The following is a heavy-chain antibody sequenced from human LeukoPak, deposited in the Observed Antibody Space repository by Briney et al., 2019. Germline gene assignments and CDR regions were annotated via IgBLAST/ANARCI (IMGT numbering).Heavy chain of an antibody. CDR2: IGRGGGDT. CDR1: GFTFDTYG. J-gene: IGHJ5*02. Sequence: QPGGSLRLSCAASGFTFDTYGMSWFRQAPGKGLEWVSTIGRGGGDTYYADSVKGRFTISKDSSKTSLQMSSLRAEDTAIYFCVKHSGGVYGNSDLWGQGTLVTVSS. CDR3: VKHSGGVYGNSDL. V-gene: IGHV3-23*01. D-gene: IGHD1-1*01.